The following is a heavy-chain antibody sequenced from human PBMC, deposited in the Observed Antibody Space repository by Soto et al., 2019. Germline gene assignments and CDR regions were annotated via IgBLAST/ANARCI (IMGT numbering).Heavy chain of an antibody. CDR2: MYHSGST. Sequence: PSETLSLTCAVSGGSISSGGYSWSWTRQPPGKGLEWIGYMYHSGSTYYNPSLKSRVTISIDRSKNQFSLKLSSVTAADTAVYYCTTEAYDNSGSLAFDIWGPGTLVTVSS. CDR1: GGSISSGGYS. V-gene: IGHV4-30-2*01. CDR3: TTEAYDNSGSLAFDI. J-gene: IGHJ3*02. D-gene: IGHD3-22*01.